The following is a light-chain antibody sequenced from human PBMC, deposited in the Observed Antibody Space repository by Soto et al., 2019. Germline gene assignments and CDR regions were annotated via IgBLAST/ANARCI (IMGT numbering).Light chain of an antibody. CDR3: QQYNSYLYT. V-gene: IGKV1-5*01. Sequence: DIQMTQSPSTLSASVGDRVTITCRASQSISSWLAWYQQKPGKAPKLLIYDASSLESGVPSRFSGSGSGTEFTLTISSLQPDDFATYYCQQYNSYLYTFGQGTKPEIK. CDR2: DAS. J-gene: IGKJ2*01. CDR1: QSISSW.